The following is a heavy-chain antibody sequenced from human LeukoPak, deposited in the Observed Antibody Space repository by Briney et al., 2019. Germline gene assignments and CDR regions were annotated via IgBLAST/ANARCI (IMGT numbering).Heavy chain of an antibody. V-gene: IGHV4-4*07. CDR1: GGSTISDN. CDR2: IYISGGA. D-gene: IGHD3-10*01. CDR3: AGLYYYGSGSSFDY. J-gene: IGHJ4*02. Sequence: SETPSLTSTVSGGSTISDNRSSVPDPPGEGVWCIWRIYISGGAAYSPPPKSRVTTSVHTSKNQFSLKLSAVTAADTAVYYCAGLYYYGSGSSFDYWGQGTLVTVSS.